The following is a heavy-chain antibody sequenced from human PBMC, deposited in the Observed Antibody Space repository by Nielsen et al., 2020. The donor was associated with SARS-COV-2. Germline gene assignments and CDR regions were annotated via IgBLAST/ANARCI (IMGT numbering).Heavy chain of an antibody. CDR1: GFTFSSYA. J-gene: IGHJ6*02. CDR3: AREIGSWYGMDV. CDR2: ISYDGSNK. D-gene: IGHD6-13*01. Sequence: GESLKISCAASGFTFSSYAMHWVRQAPGKGLEWVAVISYDGSNKYYADSVKGRFTISRDNSKNTLYLQMNSLRAEDTAVYYCAREIGSWYGMDVWGQGTTVTVSS. V-gene: IGHV3-30-3*01.